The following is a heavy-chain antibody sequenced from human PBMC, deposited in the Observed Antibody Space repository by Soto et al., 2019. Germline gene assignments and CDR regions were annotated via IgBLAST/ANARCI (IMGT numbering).Heavy chain of an antibody. CDR2: IIPIFGTA. J-gene: IGHJ6*02. CDR3: ARDQCISTSCYGAYGMDV. Sequence: QVQLVQSGAEVKKPGSSVKVSCKASGGTFSSYAISWVRQAPGQGLEWMGGIIPIFGTANYAQKFQGRVTLTAEXXTXTXXMELSSLRSEDTAVYYCARDQCISTSCYGAYGMDVWGQGTTVTVSS. V-gene: IGHV1-69*12. D-gene: IGHD2-2*01. CDR1: GGTFSSYA.